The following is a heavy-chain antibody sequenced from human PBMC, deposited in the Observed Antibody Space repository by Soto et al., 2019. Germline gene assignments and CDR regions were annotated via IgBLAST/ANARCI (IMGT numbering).Heavy chain of an antibody. V-gene: IGHV1-8*01. CDR2: MNPTSGNT. CDR3: ARGRDYDFWSGYSYGDNWCDP. Sequence: QVQLVQSGAEVKKPGASVKVSCQASGYTFTSYDINWVRQATGEGLEWMGRMNPTSGNTGYAQKFQGRVSMTRNTSISTAYMELSSLRSDDTAVYYCARGRDYDFWSGYSYGDNWCDPWGQGTLVTVSS. J-gene: IGHJ5*02. CDR1: GYTFTSYD. D-gene: IGHD3-3*01.